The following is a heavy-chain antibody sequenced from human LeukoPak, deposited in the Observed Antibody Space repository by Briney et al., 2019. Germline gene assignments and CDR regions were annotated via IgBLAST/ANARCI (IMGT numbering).Heavy chain of an antibody. CDR1: GFTFSSYA. J-gene: IGHJ6*02. CDR3: ARDLPSSYDEYFVGYGMDV. D-gene: IGHD4-17*01. CDR2: ISYDGNNK. Sequence: GGSLRLSCAASAASGFTFSSYAFHWVRQAPGKGLEWVAVISYDGNNKYYADSVRGRFTISRDNSKNTLYLQMNSLRAEDTAVYYCARDLPSSYDEYFVGYGMDVWGQGTTVTVSS. V-gene: IGHV3-30-3*01.